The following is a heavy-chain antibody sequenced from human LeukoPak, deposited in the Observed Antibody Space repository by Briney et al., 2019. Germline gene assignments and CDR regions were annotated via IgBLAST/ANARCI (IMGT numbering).Heavy chain of an antibody. V-gene: IGHV1-2*02. D-gene: IGHD3-22*01. Sequence: ASVKVSCKASGGTFSSYAISWVRQAPGQGLEWMGWINPNSGGTNYAQKFQGRVTMTRDTSISTAYMELSRLRSDDTAVYYCARAQYYYDSSGYYKRGPYYYYMDVWGKGTTVTVSS. CDR1: GGTFSSYA. CDR3: ARAQYYYDSSGYYKRGPYYYYMDV. J-gene: IGHJ6*03. CDR2: INPNSGGT.